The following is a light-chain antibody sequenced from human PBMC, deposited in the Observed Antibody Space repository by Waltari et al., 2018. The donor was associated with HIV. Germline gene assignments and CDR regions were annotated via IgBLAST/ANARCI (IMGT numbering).Light chain of an antibody. CDR3: QQYNNWPLT. CDR2: GAS. V-gene: IGKV3-15*01. Sequence: EIVLTQSPGTLSLSPVDRATLSCRASQSVSSTFLAWYQQTPGQAPRLLIYGASTRATGIPARFSGSGSGTDFTLTIGSLQSEDFAVYYCQQYNNWPLTFGGGTTVEIK. CDR1: QSVSST. J-gene: IGKJ4*01.